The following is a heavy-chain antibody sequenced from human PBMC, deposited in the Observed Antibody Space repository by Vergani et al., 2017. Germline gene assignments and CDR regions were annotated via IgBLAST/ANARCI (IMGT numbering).Heavy chain of an antibody. CDR1: GGSISSYY. V-gene: IGHV4-59*01. J-gene: IGHJ3*02. Sequence: QVPLQESGPGLVKPSETLSLTCTVSGGSISSYYWNWIRQPPGKGLEWIGYIYYSGSTNSNPSLKSRVTISVDTSKNQFSLKLRSVTAADTAVYYCATDRYSGSYSAGAFDIWGQGTMVTVSS. D-gene: IGHD1-26*01. CDR3: ATDRYSGSYSAGAFDI. CDR2: IYYSGST.